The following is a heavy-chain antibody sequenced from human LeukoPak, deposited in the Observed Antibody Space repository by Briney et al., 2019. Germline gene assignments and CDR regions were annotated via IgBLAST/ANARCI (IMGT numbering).Heavy chain of an antibody. CDR2: IYYSGST. Sequence: PSETLSLTCTVSGGSISSGGYYWSWLRQHPGKGLEWIGYIYYSGSTYYNPSLKSRVTISVDTSKNQFSLKLSSVTAADTAVYYCARARYYYDSRGWFDPWGQGTLVTVSS. CDR3: ARARYYYDSRGWFDP. D-gene: IGHD3-22*01. CDR1: GGSISSGGYY. V-gene: IGHV4-31*03. J-gene: IGHJ5*02.